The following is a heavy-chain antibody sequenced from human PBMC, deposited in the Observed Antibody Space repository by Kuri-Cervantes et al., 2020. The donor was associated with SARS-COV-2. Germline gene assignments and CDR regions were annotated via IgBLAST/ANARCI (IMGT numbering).Heavy chain of an antibody. CDR3: SRDKGYSGIMDFDY. CDR2: ISGYNGKT. J-gene: IGHJ4*02. Sequence: ASVKVSCKTSGYTFTNHYMHWVRQAPGQGLEWMGWISGYNGKTEYTQKFQGRVTMTTDISTSTAYMELGSLRSDDTAVYYCSRDKGYSGIMDFDYWGQGDLVPVAS. V-gene: IGHV1-18*04. D-gene: IGHD3-22*01. CDR1: GYTFTNHY.